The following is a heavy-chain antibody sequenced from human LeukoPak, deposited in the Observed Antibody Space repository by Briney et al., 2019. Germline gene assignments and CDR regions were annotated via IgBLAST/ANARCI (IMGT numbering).Heavy chain of an antibody. D-gene: IGHD4-17*01. Sequence: GGSLRLSCAASGFTFSSYAMTWVRQAPGKGLECVSVISGSGGTTYYADSVKGRFTISRDNSKNTLYLQLNSLRAEDTAVYYCAKKITTVTTDWFDPWGQGTLVTVSS. CDR3: AKKITTVTTDWFDP. CDR2: ISGSGGTT. V-gene: IGHV3-23*01. J-gene: IGHJ5*02. CDR1: GFTFSSYA.